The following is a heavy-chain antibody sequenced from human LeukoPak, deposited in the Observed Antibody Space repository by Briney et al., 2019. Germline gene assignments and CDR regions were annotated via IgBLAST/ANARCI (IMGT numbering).Heavy chain of an antibody. D-gene: IGHD3-3*01. CDR2: MNPNSGNT. Sequence: ASVKVSCKASGYTFTSYDINRVRQATGQGLEWMGWMNPNSGNTGYAQKFQGRVTMTRNTSISTAYMELSSLRSEDTAVYYCARSSSYYDFWSGYYTSFYYYYGMDVWGQGTTVTVSS. CDR1: GYTFTSYD. CDR3: ARSSSYYDFWSGYYTSFYYYYGMDV. V-gene: IGHV1-8*01. J-gene: IGHJ6*02.